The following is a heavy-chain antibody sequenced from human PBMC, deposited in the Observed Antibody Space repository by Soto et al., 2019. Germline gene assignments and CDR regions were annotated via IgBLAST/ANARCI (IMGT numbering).Heavy chain of an antibody. D-gene: IGHD2-15*01. Sequence: QVPLVESGGGVVQPGRSLRLSCAASGFTFSSYAMHWVRQAPGKGLEWVAVISYDGSNKYYADSVKGRFTISRDNSKNTLYLQMNSLRAEDTAVYYCARDGSVVAATDWYFDLWGRGTLVTVSS. V-gene: IGHV3-30-3*01. CDR2: ISYDGSNK. CDR1: GFTFSSYA. CDR3: ARDGSVVAATDWYFDL. J-gene: IGHJ2*01.